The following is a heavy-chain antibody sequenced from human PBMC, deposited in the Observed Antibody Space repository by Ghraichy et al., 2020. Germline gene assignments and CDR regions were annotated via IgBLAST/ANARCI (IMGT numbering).Heavy chain of an antibody. D-gene: IGHD6-19*01. CDR3: AHRRVSGWISARGLNWFDP. CDR1: GFSLSTSGVG. V-gene: IGHV2-5*02. CDR2: IYWDDDK. J-gene: IGHJ5*02. Sequence: SGPTLVKPTQTLTLTCTFSGFSLSTSGVGVGWIRQPPGKALEWLALIYWDDDKRYSPSLKSRLTITKDTSKNQVVLTMTNMDPVDTATYYCAHRRVSGWISARGLNWFDPWGQGTLVTVSS.